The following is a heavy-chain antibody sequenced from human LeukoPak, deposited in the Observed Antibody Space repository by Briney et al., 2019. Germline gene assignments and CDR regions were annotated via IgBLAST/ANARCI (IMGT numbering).Heavy chain of an antibody. CDR3: AREFEYVSSGYYQYYFDY. J-gene: IGHJ4*02. CDR2: IIPIFGTA. Sequence: SVKVSCKASGGTFSSYAISWVRQAPGQGLEWMGGIIPIFGTANYAQKFQGRVTITTDESTSTAYMELSSLRSEDTAVYYCAREFEYVSSGYYQYYFDYWGQGTLVTVSS. D-gene: IGHD3-22*01. V-gene: IGHV1-69*05. CDR1: GGTFSSYA.